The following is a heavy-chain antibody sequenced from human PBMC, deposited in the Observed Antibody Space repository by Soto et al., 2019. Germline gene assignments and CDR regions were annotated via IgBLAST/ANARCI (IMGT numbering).Heavy chain of an antibody. D-gene: IGHD3-3*01. Sequence: TLSLTCAVYGGSISSGGYSWSWIRQPPGKGLEWIGYIYHSGRTYYNPSLKSRVTISVDRSKNQFSLKLSSVTAADTAVYYCARANHYDFWSGPLGPWGQGTLVTVSS. CDR2: IYHSGRT. CDR1: GGSISSGGYS. CDR3: ARANHYDFWSGPLGP. V-gene: IGHV4-30-2*01. J-gene: IGHJ5*02.